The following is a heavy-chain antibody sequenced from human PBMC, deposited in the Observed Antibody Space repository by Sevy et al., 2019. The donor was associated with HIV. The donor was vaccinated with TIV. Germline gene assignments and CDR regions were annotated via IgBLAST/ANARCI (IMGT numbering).Heavy chain of an antibody. Sequence: GGSLRLSCAASGFTLSSYWMTWVRQAPGKGLEWVANIKADGSDKHYVDPVEGRFTISRDNAKNLLFLQMNSLRVEDTAVYYCAHETFGRFESWGQGTLVTVSS. V-gene: IGHV3-7*01. CDR2: IKADGSDK. D-gene: IGHD3-16*01. CDR3: AHETFGRFES. J-gene: IGHJ4*02. CDR1: GFTLSSYW.